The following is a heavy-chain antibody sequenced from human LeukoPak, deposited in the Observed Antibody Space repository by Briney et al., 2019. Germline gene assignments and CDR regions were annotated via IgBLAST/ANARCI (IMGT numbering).Heavy chain of an antibody. CDR1: GFTFSDYY. J-gene: IGHJ4*02. CDR3: AKHGFGVFEGY. Sequence: GGSLRLSCAASGFTFSDYYMSWIRQAPGKGLQWVSGISGSGGSTYYADSVKGRFTISRDNSKNTLYLQMNSLRAEDTAVYYCAKHGFGVFEGYWGQGTLVTVSS. V-gene: IGHV3-23*01. CDR2: ISGSGGST. D-gene: IGHD3-10*01.